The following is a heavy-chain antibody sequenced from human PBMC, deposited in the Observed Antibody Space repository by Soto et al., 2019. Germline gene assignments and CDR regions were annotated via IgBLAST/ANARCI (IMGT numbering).Heavy chain of an antibody. V-gene: IGHV3-30*18. CDR3: AKTKTRYSSGTDAFDI. J-gene: IGHJ3*02. CDR1: GFTFSSYG. Sequence: PGGSLRLSCAASGFTFSSYGMHWVRQAPGKGLEWVAVISYDGSNKYYADSVKGRFTISRDNSKNTLYLQMNSLRAEDTAVYYCAKTKTRYSSGTDAFDIWGQGTMVTVSS. CDR2: ISYDGSNK. D-gene: IGHD6-19*01.